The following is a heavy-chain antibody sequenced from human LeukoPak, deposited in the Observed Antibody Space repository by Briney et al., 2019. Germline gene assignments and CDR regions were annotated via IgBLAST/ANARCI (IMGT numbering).Heavy chain of an antibody. CDR3: ARDRGLLWFGAPPLDC. Sequence: GGSLGLSCAASGFTFSSYWMSWVRQAPGKGLEWVANVKQDGSEKYYVDSVKGRFTISRDNAKNSLYLQMNSLRAEDTAVYYCARDRGLLWFGAPPLDCWGQGTLVTVSS. CDR2: VKQDGSEK. J-gene: IGHJ4*02. D-gene: IGHD3-10*01. CDR1: GFTFSSYW. V-gene: IGHV3-7*01.